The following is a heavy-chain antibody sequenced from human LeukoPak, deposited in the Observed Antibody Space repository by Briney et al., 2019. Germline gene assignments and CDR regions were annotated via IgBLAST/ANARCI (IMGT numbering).Heavy chain of an antibody. CDR3: AKDPSGYSSGWYKDY. CDR1: GFTFSNFG. J-gene: IGHJ4*02. CDR2: IWSDGSNK. V-gene: IGHV3-33*06. D-gene: IGHD6-19*01. Sequence: GRSLRLSCAASGFTFSNFGMLWVRQAPGKGLEWVAFIWSDGSNKRYADSVQGRFTMSRDNSKNTLYLQMNSLRAEDTAVYYCAKDPSGYSSGWYKDYWGQGTLVTVSS.